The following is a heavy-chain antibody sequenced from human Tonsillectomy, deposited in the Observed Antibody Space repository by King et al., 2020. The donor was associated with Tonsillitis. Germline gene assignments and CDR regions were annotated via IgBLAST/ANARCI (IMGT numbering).Heavy chain of an antibody. CDR2: IRSQNFGGTT. V-gene: IGHV3-49*04. CDR1: GFTFGDFP. Sequence: VQLVESGGGLVQPGRSLRLSCTASGFTFGDFPMSWVRQAPGKGLEWVGFIRSQNFGGTTQYAASVKGRFTISRDDSKSIAYLQMNSLRTEDTAVSYCTRDGVVATTDYYYYHMDVWVKGTMVTVFS. J-gene: IGHJ6*03. D-gene: IGHD1-26*01. CDR3: TRDGVVATTDYYYYHMDV.